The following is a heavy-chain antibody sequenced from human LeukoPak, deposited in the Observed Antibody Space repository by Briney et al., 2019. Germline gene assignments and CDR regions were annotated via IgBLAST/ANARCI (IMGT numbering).Heavy chain of an antibody. CDR2: IYYSGST. J-gene: IGHJ4*02. D-gene: IGHD6-19*01. Sequence: SETLSLTCTVSGGSISSSSYYWGWIRQPPGKGLEWIGSIYYSGSTYYNPSLKSRVTISVDTSKNEFSLKLSSVTAAGTAVYYCARPYSGGWYWGQGTLVTVSS. CDR3: ARPYSGGWY. V-gene: IGHV4-39*01. CDR1: GGSISSSSYY.